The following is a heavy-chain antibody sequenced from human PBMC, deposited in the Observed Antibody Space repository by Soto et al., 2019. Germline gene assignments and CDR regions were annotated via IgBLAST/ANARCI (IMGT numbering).Heavy chain of an antibody. J-gene: IGHJ6*02. V-gene: IGHV4-34*01. CDR3: ARARFSQWSQDYYGLDV. D-gene: IGHD3-3*01. Sequence: SETLSLTCGLSGSLPVGSLSTYFCTWIRQPPGKGLEWIGEINHSGSPNYSPSLRGRVTISLDTSKKQFSLNLSSVTAADTAVYFCARARFSQWSQDYYGLDVWGQGTTVTVSS. CDR2: INHSGSP. CDR1: GSLPVGSLSTYF.